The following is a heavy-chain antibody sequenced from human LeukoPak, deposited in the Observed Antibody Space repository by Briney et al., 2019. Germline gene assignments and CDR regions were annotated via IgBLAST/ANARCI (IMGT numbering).Heavy chain of an antibody. V-gene: IGHV3-23*01. CDR3: AKRGHYDSSNSYAPFDH. CDR2: ISGGGGTT. J-gene: IGHJ4*02. CDR1: GFTFSSYA. D-gene: IGHD3-22*01. Sequence: GGSLRLSCAASGFTFSSYAMSWVRQAPGKRLEWVSAISGGGGTTYYADSVKGRFTISRDNSKNTLFLQMNSLRAEDTAVYYCAKRGHYDSSNSYAPFDHWGQGTLVTVSS.